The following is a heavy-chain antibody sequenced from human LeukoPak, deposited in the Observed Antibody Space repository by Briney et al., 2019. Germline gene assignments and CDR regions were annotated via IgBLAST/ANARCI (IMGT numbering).Heavy chain of an antibody. CDR2: INAGNGNT. CDR3: ARDPPYDFWSGYSDY. J-gene: IGHJ4*02. CDR1: GYTFTSYA. V-gene: IGHV1-3*01. Sequence: ASVKVSRKASGYTFTSYAMHWVRQAPGQRLEWMGWINAGNGNTKYSQKFQGRVTITRDTSASTAYMELSSLRSEDTAVYYCARDPPYDFWSGYSDYWGQGTLVTVSS. D-gene: IGHD3-3*01.